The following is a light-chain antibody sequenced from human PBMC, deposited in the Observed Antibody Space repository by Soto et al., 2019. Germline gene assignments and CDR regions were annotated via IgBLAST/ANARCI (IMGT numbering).Light chain of an antibody. CDR3: QQYKSLLS. V-gene: IGKV1-33*01. J-gene: IGKJ3*01. Sequence: DIQMTQSPSSLSASVGDRVTITCKASQDISKYLNWYQQKPGKAPKLLIYDASNLETGVPTRFSGSGSGTYFTLTINSLQPEDIAKYYCQQYKSLLSFGPGTKVDIK. CDR2: DAS. CDR1: QDISKY.